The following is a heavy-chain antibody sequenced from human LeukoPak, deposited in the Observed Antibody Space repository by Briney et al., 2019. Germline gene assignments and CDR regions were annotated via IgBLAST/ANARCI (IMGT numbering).Heavy chain of an antibody. CDR2: IIPIFGTA. CDR3: SILTGNPYAFDI. CDR1: GGTLSSYA. V-gene: IGHV1-69*13. J-gene: IGHJ3*02. Sequence: ASVKVSCKASGGTLSSYAISWVRQAPGQGLEWMGGIIPIFGTANYAQKFQGRVTITADESTSTAYMELSSLRSEDTAVYYCSILTGNPYAFDIWGQGTMVTVSS. D-gene: IGHD3-9*01.